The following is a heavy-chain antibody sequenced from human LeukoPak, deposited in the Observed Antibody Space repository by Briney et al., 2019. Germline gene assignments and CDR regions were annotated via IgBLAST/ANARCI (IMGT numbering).Heavy chain of an antibody. CDR3: ARGPYDFWSGYPPYYYYYMDV. CDR2: INHSGST. CDR1: GGSFSGYY. J-gene: IGHJ6*03. D-gene: IGHD3-3*01. Sequence: SETLSLTCAVYGGSFSGYYWSWIRQPPGKGLEWIGEINHSGSTNYNPSLKSLVTISVDTSKNQSSLKLSSVTAADTAVYYCARGPYDFWSGYPPYYYYYMDVWGKGTTVTVSS. V-gene: IGHV4-34*01.